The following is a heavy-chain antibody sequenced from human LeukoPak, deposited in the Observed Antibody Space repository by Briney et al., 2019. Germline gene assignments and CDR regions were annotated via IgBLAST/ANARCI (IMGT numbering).Heavy chain of an antibody. CDR1: GGSISSGGYS. CDR3: ARVFTSAPRQLWHGMDV. Sequence: SETLSLTCTVSGGSISSGGYSWSWIRQHPGKGLEWIGYIYYSGSTYYNPSLKSRVTISVDTSKNQFSLKLSSVTAADTAVYYCARVFTSAPRQLWHGMDVWGQGTTVTVSS. V-gene: IGHV4-31*03. J-gene: IGHJ6*02. CDR2: IYYSGST. D-gene: IGHD5-18*01.